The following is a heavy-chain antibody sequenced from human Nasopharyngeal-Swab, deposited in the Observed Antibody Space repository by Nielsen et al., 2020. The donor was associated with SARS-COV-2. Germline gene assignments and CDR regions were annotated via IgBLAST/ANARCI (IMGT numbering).Heavy chain of an antibody. CDR2: INAAGTYT. V-gene: IGHV3-21*01. Sequence: GESLKISCAASGFSFSSHVMNWVRQAPGRGLEWLSSINAAGTYTYSADSVRGRLTTSRDNAQNALFLQLTSLTVEDTALYFCARGHGATYQGRDAFDVWGQGTMVAVSS. CDR3: ARGHGATYQGRDAFDV. CDR1: GFSFSSHV. D-gene: IGHD4/OR15-4a*01. J-gene: IGHJ3*01.